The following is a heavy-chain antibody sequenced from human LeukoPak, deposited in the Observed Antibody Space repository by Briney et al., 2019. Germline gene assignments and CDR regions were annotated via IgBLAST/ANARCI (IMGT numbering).Heavy chain of an antibody. CDR1: GFTFSSYG. V-gene: IGHV3-30*02. J-gene: IGHJ4*02. CDR3: AKVLLTYSSGWY. Sequence: PGGSLRLSCAASGFTFSSYGMHWVRQAPGKGLEWVAFIRYDGSNKYYADSVKGRFTISRDNSKNTLYLQMNSLRAEDTAVYYCAKVLLTYSSGWYWGQGTLVTVSS. CDR2: IRYDGSNK. D-gene: IGHD6-19*01.